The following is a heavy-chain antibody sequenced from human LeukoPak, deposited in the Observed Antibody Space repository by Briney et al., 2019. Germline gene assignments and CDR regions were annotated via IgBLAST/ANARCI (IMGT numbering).Heavy chain of an antibody. CDR1: GGSISSSNW. D-gene: IGHD3-10*01. CDR3: ARAGGGKLLWFGELPTRCAFDI. V-gene: IGHV4-4*02. Sequence: PSGTLSLTCAVSGGSISSSNWWSWVRQPPGKGLEWIGEIYHSGSTNYNPSLKSRVTISVDKSKNQFSLKLSSVTAADTAVYYCARAGGGKLLWFGELPTRCAFDIWGQGTMVTVSS. CDR2: IYHSGST. J-gene: IGHJ3*02.